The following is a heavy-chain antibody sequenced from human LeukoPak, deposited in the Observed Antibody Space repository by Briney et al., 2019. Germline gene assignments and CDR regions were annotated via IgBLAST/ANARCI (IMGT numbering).Heavy chain of an antibody. J-gene: IGHJ6*02. CDR3: ARGGRAYDFWSGYYRLYYYGMDV. CDR1: GGSISSYY. V-gene: IGHV4-59*01. Sequence: SETLSLTCTVSGGSISSYYWSWIRQPPGKGLEWIGYIYYSGSTNYNPSVKSQVTISVDTSKNQFSLKLSSVTAADTAVYYCARGGRAYDFWSGYYRLYYYGMDVWGQGTTVTVSS. D-gene: IGHD3-3*01. CDR2: IYYSGST.